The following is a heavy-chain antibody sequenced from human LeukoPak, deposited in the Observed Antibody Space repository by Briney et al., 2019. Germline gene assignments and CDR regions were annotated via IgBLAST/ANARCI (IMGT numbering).Heavy chain of an antibody. Sequence: CGGLRVSCAPSGLSFSRYVLRWVGPAAGKGGEWVSAIKSGGGSTYYADSVKGRFTISRDNSKNTLYLQMNSLRAADTAVYYCAKAGSEMATIFAWFDPWGRGTLVTVSS. D-gene: IGHD5-24*01. CDR1: GLSFSRYV. CDR2: IKSGGGST. V-gene: IGHV3-23*01. J-gene: IGHJ5*02. CDR3: AKAGSEMATIFAWFDP.